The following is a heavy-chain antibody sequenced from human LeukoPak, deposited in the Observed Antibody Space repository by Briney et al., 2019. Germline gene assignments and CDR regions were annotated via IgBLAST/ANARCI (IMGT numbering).Heavy chain of an antibody. J-gene: IGHJ4*02. CDR1: GFTFSSYA. D-gene: IGHD3-3*01. CDR3: AKVRFLEWLYGPYYFDY. V-gene: IGHV3-23*01. CDR2: ISGSGGST. Sequence: GGSLRLSCAASGFTFSSYAMSWVRQAPGKGLEWVSAISGSGGSTYYADSVKGRFTISRDNSQNTLYLQMNSLRAEDTAVYYCAKVRFLEWLYGPYYFDYWGQGTLVTVSS.